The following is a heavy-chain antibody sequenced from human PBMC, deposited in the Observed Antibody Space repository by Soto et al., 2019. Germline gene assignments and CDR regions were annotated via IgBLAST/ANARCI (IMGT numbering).Heavy chain of an antibody. V-gene: IGHV4-59*01. D-gene: IGHD6-13*01. CDR2: IYYSGST. Sequence: PSETLSLTCTVSGGSISSYYWSWIRQPPGKGLEWIGYIYYSGSTNYNPSLKSRVTISVDTSKNQFSLKLSSVTAADTAVYYCARVFGRAAAGHVRFDYWGQGTLVTVSS. J-gene: IGHJ4*02. CDR1: GGSISSYY. CDR3: ARVFGRAAAGHVRFDY.